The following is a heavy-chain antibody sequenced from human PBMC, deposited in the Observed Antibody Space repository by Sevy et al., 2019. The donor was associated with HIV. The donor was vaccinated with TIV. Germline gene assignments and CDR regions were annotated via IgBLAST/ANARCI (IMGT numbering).Heavy chain of an antibody. CDR2: MNQDGTER. Sequence: GGSLRLSCAASGFTFMDYGMHWVRQGPGKGLEWVATMNQDGTERDYVDSVKGRFTISRDNTKTSLFLQMNSLSAEDTGVYYCVREGLGGFSYSLDCWGQGTLVTVSS. CDR3: VREGLGGFSYSLDC. CDR1: GFTFMDYG. V-gene: IGHV3-7*01. D-gene: IGHD3-16*01. J-gene: IGHJ4*02.